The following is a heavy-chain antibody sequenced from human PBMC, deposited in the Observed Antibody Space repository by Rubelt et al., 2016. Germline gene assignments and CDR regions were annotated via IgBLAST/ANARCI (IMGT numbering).Heavy chain of an antibody. J-gene: IGHJ4*02. CDR1: GGSFSGYY. D-gene: IGHD3-10*01. V-gene: IGHV4-34*01. CDR2: INHSGST. CDR3: ARGKEGLGVTMVDY. Sequence: QVQLQQWGAGLLKPSETLSLTCAVYGGSFSGYYWSWIRQPPGKGLEWIGEINHSGSTNYNPSLKSRVTISVDTSKNQLSLKLSSVTAADTAVYYCARGKEGLGVTMVDYWGQGTLVTVSS.